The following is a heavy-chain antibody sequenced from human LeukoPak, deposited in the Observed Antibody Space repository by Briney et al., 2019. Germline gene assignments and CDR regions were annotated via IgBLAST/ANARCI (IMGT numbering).Heavy chain of an antibody. J-gene: IGHJ4*02. CDR2: INPNSGAT. D-gene: IGHD2-2*01. CDR3: ARQYCSSTSCHFDS. CDR1: GYTFTSFD. V-gene: IGHV1-2*02. Sequence: ASVKVSCKASGYTFTSFDINWVRQATRQGLEWMGLINPNSGATNYAQKFQGRVTMTRDTSISTPYMELSRLRSDDMAVYYCARQYCSSTSCHFDSWGQGTLVTVSS.